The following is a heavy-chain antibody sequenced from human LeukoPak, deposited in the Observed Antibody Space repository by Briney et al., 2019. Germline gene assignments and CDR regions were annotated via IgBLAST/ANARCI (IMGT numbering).Heavy chain of an antibody. D-gene: IGHD6-19*01. V-gene: IGHV4-39*01. Sequence: SETLSLTCTVSGGSISSSGYYWGWIRQPPGKGLEWIGSIYYSGSTYYNPSLKSRVTISVDTSKNQFSLKLSSVTAADTAVYYCASDKGASGWGLGYWGQGTLVTVSS. CDR1: GGSISSSGYY. CDR3: ASDKGASGWGLGY. J-gene: IGHJ4*02. CDR2: IYYSGST.